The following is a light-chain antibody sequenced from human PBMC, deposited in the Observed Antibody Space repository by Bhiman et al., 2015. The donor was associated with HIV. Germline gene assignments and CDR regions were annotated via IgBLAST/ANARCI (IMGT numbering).Light chain of an antibody. CDR3: TSYSSRNTLGV. Sequence: QSALTQPRSVSGSPGQSVTISCTGTSSDVGGYNYVSWYQQHPGKAPKLIIYDVYERPSGVSDRFSGSKSGYTASLTISGLQAEDEADYYCTSYSSRNTLGVFGAGTKLTVL. V-gene: IGLV2-11*01. CDR2: DVY. J-gene: IGLJ3*02. CDR1: SSDVGGYNY.